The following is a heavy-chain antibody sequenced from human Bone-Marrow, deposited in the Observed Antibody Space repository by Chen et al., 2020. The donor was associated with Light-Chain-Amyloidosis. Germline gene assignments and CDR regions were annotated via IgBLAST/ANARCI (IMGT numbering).Heavy chain of an antibody. V-gene: IGHV4-39*01. Sequence: QLQLQESGPGLVKPSASLSLTCTVSGGSISSSGYYWAWIRQPPGNGLEWIGTIYYSGSTQYNPSLESRVTMSVDTSKNQFSLKLSSVTAADTAIYYCARWLRFDSRGYPFDYWGQGTLVTVSS. CDR2: IYYSGST. CDR1: GGSISSSGYY. J-gene: IGHJ4*02. D-gene: IGHD3-22*01. CDR3: ARWLRFDSRGYPFDY.